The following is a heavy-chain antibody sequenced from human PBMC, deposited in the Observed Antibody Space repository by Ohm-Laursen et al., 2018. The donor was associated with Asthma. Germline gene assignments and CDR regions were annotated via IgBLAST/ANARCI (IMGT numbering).Heavy chain of an antibody. CDR1: GFTFSDYA. J-gene: IGHJ4*02. Sequence: SLRLSCAASGFTFSDYALTWVRQAPGKGLEWVAGVSANSGKTRYADSVKGRFTISRDNPKNMLYLQMNSLRADDTAVYFCLKDVCAGPNVVVVTAADCWGQGTLVTVSA. CDR2: VSANSGKT. CDR3: LKDVCAGPNVVVVTAADC. D-gene: IGHD2-21*02. V-gene: IGHV3-23*01.